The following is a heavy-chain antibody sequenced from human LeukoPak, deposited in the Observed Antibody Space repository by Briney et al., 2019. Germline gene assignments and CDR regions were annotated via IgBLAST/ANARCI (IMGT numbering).Heavy chain of an antibody. V-gene: IGHV3-21*01. CDR1: GFTFSSYS. D-gene: IGHD5-18*01. CDR3: AGEVWGYSYGSYYFDY. J-gene: IGHJ4*02. CDR2: ISSSSSYI. Sequence: GGSLRLSCAASGFTFSSYSMNWVRQAPGKGLEWVSSISSSSSYIYYADSVKGRFTISRDNAKNSLYLQMNSLRAEDTAVYYCAGEVWGYSYGSYYFDYWGQGTLVTVSS.